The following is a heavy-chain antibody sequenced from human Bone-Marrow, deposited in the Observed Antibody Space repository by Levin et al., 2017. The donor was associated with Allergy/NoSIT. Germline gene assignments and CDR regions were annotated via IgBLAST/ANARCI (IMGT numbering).Heavy chain of an antibody. V-gene: IGHV3-48*03. Sequence: PGGSLRLSCAASGFTFSSYEMNWVRQAPGKGLEWVSYISSSGSTIYYADSVKGRFTISRDNAKNSLYLQMNSLRAEDTAVYYCARVDIVVVPAAQLYYMDVWGKGTTVTVSS. CDR1: GFTFSSYE. J-gene: IGHJ6*03. CDR2: ISSSGSTI. D-gene: IGHD2-2*03. CDR3: ARVDIVVVPAAQLYYMDV.